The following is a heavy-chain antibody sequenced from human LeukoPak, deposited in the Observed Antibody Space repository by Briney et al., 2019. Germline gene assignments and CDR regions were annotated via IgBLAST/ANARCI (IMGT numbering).Heavy chain of an antibody. V-gene: IGHV4-59*13. J-gene: IGHJ5*02. CDR1: GGSMSRYY. CDR2: IYYSEST. CDR3: AREGYGPITGPWFDP. D-gene: IGHD1-20*01. Sequence: KPSETLSLPCTVCGGSMSRYYWSWLRQSPGKGVECLGYIYYSESTNYNPSLKSRVTISVDTSKNQFSLKLSSVTAADTAVYYCAREGYGPITGPWFDPWGQGTLVTVSS.